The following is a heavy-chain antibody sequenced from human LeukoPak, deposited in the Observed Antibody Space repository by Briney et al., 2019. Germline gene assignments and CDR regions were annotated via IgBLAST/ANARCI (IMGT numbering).Heavy chain of an antibody. J-gene: IGHJ6*03. Sequence: GGSPILSCAGSGFTFEDYAMHWVRQAPGKGLEWVSLISWDGGSTYYADSVKGRFTISRDNSKNSLYLQMNSLRAEDTALYYCAKGGSGRLRYYYMDVWGKGTTVTVSS. CDR1: GFTFEDYA. V-gene: IGHV3-43D*03. CDR2: ISWDGGST. CDR3: AKGGSGRLRYYYMDV. D-gene: IGHD6-6*01.